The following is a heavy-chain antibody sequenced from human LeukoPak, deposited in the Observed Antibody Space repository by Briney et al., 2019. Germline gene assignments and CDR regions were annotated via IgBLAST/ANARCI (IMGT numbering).Heavy chain of an antibody. CDR1: GFTFSGSA. V-gene: IGHV3-30-3*01. J-gene: IGHJ4*02. CDR3: ARDRGDSGSYRPPDY. D-gene: IGHD1-26*01. CDR2: ISYDGSNK. Sequence: HPGGSLRLSCAASGFTFSGSAMHWVRQAPGKGLEWVAVISYDGSNKYYADSVKGRFTISRDNSKNTLYLQMNSLRAEDTAVYYCARDRGDSGSYRPPDYWGQGTLVTVSS.